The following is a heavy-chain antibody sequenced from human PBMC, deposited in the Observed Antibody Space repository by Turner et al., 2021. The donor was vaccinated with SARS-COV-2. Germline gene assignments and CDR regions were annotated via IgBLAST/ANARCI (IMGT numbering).Heavy chain of an antibody. CDR1: GGSISSSSYY. CDR3: AGEEVVFRASHTLYYYGMDV. D-gene: IGHD3-22*01. Sequence: QLQLQESGPGLVKPSETLSLTCTVSGGSISSSSYYWGWIRQPPGKGLEWIGSIYYSGSTYYNPSLKSRVTMSVDTSKNQFSLKLSSVTAADTAVYYCAGEEVVFRASHTLYYYGMDVWGQGTTVTVSS. J-gene: IGHJ6*02. CDR2: IYYSGST. V-gene: IGHV4-39*01.